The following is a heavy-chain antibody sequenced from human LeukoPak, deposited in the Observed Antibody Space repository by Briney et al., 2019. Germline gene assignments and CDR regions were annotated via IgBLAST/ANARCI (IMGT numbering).Heavy chain of an antibody. V-gene: IGHV3-30*03. J-gene: IGHJ4*02. CDR3: ARDPHVLRYFDWLLSLDY. D-gene: IGHD3-9*01. CDR1: GFTFSDYY. Sequence: GGSLRLSCAASGFTFSDYYMSWVRQAPGKGLEWVAVISYDGSNKYYADSVKGRFTISRDNSKNMLYLQMNSLRAEDTAVYYCARDPHVLRYFDWLLSLDYWGQGTLVTVSS. CDR2: ISYDGSNK.